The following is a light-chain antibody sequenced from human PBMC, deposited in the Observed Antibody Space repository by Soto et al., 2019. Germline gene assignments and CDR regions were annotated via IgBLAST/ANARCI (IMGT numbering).Light chain of an antibody. CDR2: DAS. CDR3: LQHNSYPLT. CDR1: QTISSW. J-gene: IGKJ4*01. Sequence: SQITHSPSTLSASVGDRVTITCRASQTISSWLAWFQQKPGKAPKVLIYDASTLESGVPSRFSGSGSGTAFTLTISSLQPEDFATYYCLQHNSYPLTFGGGTKVDNK. V-gene: IGKV1-5*01.